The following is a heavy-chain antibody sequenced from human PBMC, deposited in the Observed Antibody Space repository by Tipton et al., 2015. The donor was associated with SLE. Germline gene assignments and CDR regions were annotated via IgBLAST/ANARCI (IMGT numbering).Heavy chain of an antibody. J-gene: IGHJ4*02. CDR1: GGSISSSSYY. CDR2: IYYSGST. D-gene: IGHD2-15*01. V-gene: IGHV4-39*01. CDR3: ARLVVGGGSCYPDY. Sequence: TLSLTCTVSGGSISSSSYYWGWIRQPPGKGLEWIGSIYYSGSTYYNPSLKSRVTISVDTSKNQSSLKLSSVTAADTAVYYCARLVVGGGSCYPDYWGQGTLATVSS.